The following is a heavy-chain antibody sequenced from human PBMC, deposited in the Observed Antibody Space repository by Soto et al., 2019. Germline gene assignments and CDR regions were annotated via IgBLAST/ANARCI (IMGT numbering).Heavy chain of an antibody. J-gene: IGHJ5*02. CDR3: ARLGYCSGGSCYEFDP. CDR2: IYSGGST. CDR1: GFTVSSNY. D-gene: IGHD2-15*01. Sequence: GGSLRLSCAASGFTVSSNYMSWVRQAPGKGLEWVSVIYSGGSTYYADSVKGRFTISRHNSKNTLYLQMNSLRAEDTAVYYCARLGYCSGGSCYEFDPWGQGTLVTVSS. V-gene: IGHV3-53*04.